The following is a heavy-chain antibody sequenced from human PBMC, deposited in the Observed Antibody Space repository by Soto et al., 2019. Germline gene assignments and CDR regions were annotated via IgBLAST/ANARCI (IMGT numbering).Heavy chain of an antibody. J-gene: IGHJ6*02. CDR1: GYSFTSYW. CDR2: IDPSDSYT. Sequence: GESLKISCKGSGYSFTSYWISWVRQMPGKGLEWMGRIDPSDSYTNYSPSFQGHVTISADKSISTAYLQWSSLKASDTAMYYCARRRIAAAGGLYYNGMDVWGQGTTVTVSS. D-gene: IGHD6-13*01. CDR3: ARRRIAAAGGLYYNGMDV. V-gene: IGHV5-10-1*01.